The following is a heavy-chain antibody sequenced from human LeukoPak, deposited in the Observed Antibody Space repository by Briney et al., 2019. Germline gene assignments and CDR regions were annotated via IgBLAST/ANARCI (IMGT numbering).Heavy chain of an antibody. Sequence: GGSLRLSCAASGFTFSSYGMHWVRQAPGKGLEWVAVIWYDGSNKYYADSVKGRFTISRDNSKNTLYLQMNSLRAEGTAVYYCARVTGSGYQLPTYYYGMDVWGQGTTVTVSS. CDR3: ARVTGSGYQLPTYYYGMDV. CDR1: GFTFSSYG. CDR2: IWYDGSNK. V-gene: IGHV3-33*01. D-gene: IGHD2-2*01. J-gene: IGHJ6*02.